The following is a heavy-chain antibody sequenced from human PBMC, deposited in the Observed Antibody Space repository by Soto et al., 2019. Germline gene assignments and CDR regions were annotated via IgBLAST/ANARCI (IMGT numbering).Heavy chain of an antibody. V-gene: IGHV4-4*02. D-gene: IGHD2-2*01. CDR2: IYHSGST. J-gene: IGHJ3*02. CDR3: ARDRDTYCSSTSCYGRYDAFDI. Sequence: QVQLQESGPGLVKPSGTLSLTCAVSGGSISSSNWWSWVRQPPGKGLEWIGEIYHSGSTNYNPSLKSRVTISVYKSKNQFSLKLSSVTAADTAVYYCARDRDTYCSSTSCYGRYDAFDIWGQGTMVTVSS. CDR1: GGSISSSNW.